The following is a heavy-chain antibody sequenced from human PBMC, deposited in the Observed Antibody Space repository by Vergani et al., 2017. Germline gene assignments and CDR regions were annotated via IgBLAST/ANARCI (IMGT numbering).Heavy chain of an antibody. CDR3: AKKGFCVTSSCYTTPMDTLQY. J-gene: IGHJ4*02. V-gene: IGHV3-23*01. CDR1: GFSFSDYA. Sequence: EVQLLESGGGLAQPGGSLRLSCAASGFSFSDYAMSWVRQAPGKGLEWVAAISGSGSTTYYADSVKGRFTVSRDNSKNTLFLQMNSLRAEDTAVYYCAKKGFCVTSSCYTTPMDTLQYWGQGALVTVSS. D-gene: IGHD2-2*01. CDR2: ISGSGSTT.